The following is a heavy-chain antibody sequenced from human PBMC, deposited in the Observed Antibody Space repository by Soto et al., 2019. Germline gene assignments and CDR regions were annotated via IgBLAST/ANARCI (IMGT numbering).Heavy chain of an antibody. D-gene: IGHD1-1*01. V-gene: IGHV3-74*01. CDR2: ISDDGSTA. Sequence: AGGSLRLSRSASGFTFSAYWMHWVRQVPGKGLTWVSRISDDGSTATYADSVKGRFVISRDNAKNSLYLEMNILRADDSGLYYCARGPRVSSTGTGAHWGRGTLVTVSS. CDR1: GFTFSAYW. CDR3: ARGPRVSSTGTGAH. J-gene: IGHJ4*02.